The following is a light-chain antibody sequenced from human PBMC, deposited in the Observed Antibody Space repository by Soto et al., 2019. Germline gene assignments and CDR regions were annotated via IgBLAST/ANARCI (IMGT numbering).Light chain of an antibody. V-gene: IGKV3-15*01. Sequence: EIVMTQSPATLSVSPGERAIVSCRTSQSVSSNLAWYQQKPGQAPRPLIYGASTRATGIPARFSGSGSGTEFTLTISSLQSEDFAVYYCQQYNNRPSWTFGQGTKVDIK. CDR2: GAS. CDR3: QQYNNRPSWT. CDR1: QSVSSN. J-gene: IGKJ1*01.